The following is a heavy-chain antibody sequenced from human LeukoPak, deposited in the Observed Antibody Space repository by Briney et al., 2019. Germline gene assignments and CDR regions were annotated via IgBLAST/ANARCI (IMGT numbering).Heavy chain of an antibody. Sequence: GGSLRLSCAASGFTVSSNYMSWVRQAPGKGLEWVSVFYGGSSTYYADSVKGRFTISRDNSKNTVYLQMNSLRAEDTAVYYCARGSYYGSGSYIFWGQGTLVTVSS. J-gene: IGHJ1*01. CDR3: ARGSYYGSGSYIF. CDR2: FYGGSST. V-gene: IGHV3-66*01. D-gene: IGHD3-10*01. CDR1: GFTVSSNY.